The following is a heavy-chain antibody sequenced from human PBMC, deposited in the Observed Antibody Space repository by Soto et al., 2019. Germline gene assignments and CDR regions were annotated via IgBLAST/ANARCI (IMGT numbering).Heavy chain of an antibody. CDR1: GFTFSDFG. CDR2: ISYDGILK. J-gene: IGHJ6*02. Sequence: GGSLRLSCAACGFTFSDFGMHWVRQAPGKGLEWVAIISYDGILKYYADSVKGRLTISRDTSKGAVYLQMNSLTPEDTAVYYCAKDFKVSGGHYGSLNYYYGMDVWGQGTTVTVSS. V-gene: IGHV3-30*18. CDR3: AKDFKVSGGHYGSLNYYYGMDV. D-gene: IGHD3-10*01.